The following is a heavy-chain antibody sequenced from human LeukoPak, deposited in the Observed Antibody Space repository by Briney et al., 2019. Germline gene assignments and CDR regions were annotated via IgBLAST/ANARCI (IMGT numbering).Heavy chain of an antibody. V-gene: IGHV4-59*08. D-gene: IGHD5-12*01. CDR1: GGSISSDY. Sequence: SETLSLTCTVSGGSISSDYWSWIRQPPGKGLEWIGYIYYSGSTYYNPSLKSRVTISVDTSKNQFSLKLSSVTAADTAVYYCARGEASIPVYFDYWGQGTLVTVSS. J-gene: IGHJ4*02. CDR2: IYYSGST. CDR3: ARGEASIPVYFDY.